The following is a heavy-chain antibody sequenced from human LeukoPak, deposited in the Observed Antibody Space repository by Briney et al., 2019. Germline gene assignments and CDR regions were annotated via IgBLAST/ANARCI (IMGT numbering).Heavy chain of an antibody. J-gene: IGHJ4*02. Sequence: SETLSLTCAVYGGSFSGYYWSWIRQPPGKGLEWIGEINHSGSTNYNPSLKSRVTISVDTSKNQFSLKLSSVTAADTAVYYCARATRAVAGTVSGGYFDYWGQGTLVAVSS. CDR3: ARATRAVAGTVSGGYFDY. CDR2: INHSGST. V-gene: IGHV4-34*01. D-gene: IGHD6-19*01. CDR1: GGSFSGYY.